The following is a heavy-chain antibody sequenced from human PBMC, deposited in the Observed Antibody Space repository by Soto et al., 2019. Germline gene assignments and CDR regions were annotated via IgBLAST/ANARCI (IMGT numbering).Heavy chain of an antibody. CDR1: GYSFTSYC. D-gene: IGHD2-15*01. Sequence: PGQSLKISCKGSGYSFTSYCISWVREMPGKGLEWMGRIDPSDSHSHYSPSFQGHVTISGDKSISTAYLQWRSLKGSDTAMYYCARLLGYCSGGSCCDYYYNAMDVWGQGTTVTVSS. CDR2: IDPSDSHS. CDR3: ARLLGYCSGGSCCDYYYNAMDV. J-gene: IGHJ6*02. V-gene: IGHV5-10-1*01.